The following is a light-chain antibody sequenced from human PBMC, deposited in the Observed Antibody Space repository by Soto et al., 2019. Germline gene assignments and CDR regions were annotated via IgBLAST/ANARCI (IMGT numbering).Light chain of an antibody. CDR2: AAS. V-gene: IGKV3-15*01. CDR1: QSVSRN. J-gene: IGKJ3*01. Sequence: EIVMTQSPATLSVSPGERATLSCRASQSVSRNLAWYQQKLGQAPRLLIYAASTRATGIPARFRGSGSGTEFTLTIRSLQSEDFAVYYCQQYTNWGFIFGPGNKVDI. CDR3: QQYTNWGFI.